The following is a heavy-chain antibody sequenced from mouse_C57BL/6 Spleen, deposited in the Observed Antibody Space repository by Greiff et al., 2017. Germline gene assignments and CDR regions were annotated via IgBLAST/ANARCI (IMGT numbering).Heavy chain of an antibody. V-gene: IGHV1-78*01. J-gene: IGHJ1*03. CDR2: IYPRDGST. D-gene: IGHD2-3*01. CDR1: GYTFTDHT. Sequence: VQLQQSDAELVKPGASVKISCKVSGYTFTDHTIHWMKQRPEQGLEWIGYIYPRDGSTKYNEKLKGKATLTVDKSSSTAYMQLNSLTSEDSAVYFCARLTEGYYDYWYFDVWGTGTTVTVSS. CDR3: ARLTEGYYDYWYFDV.